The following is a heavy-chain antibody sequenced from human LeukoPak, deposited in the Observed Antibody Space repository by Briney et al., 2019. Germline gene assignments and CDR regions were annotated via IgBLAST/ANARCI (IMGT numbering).Heavy chain of an antibody. D-gene: IGHD3-10*01. Sequence: ASVKVSCKASGGTFSSYAISWVRQAPGQGLEWMGGIIPIFGTANYAQKFQGRVTITAGESTSTAYMELSSLRSEDTAMYYCARAYGSGSYYVAKYYYYGMDVWGKGTTVTVSS. V-gene: IGHV1-69*13. J-gene: IGHJ6*04. CDR1: GGTFSSYA. CDR3: ARAYGSGSYYVAKYYYYGMDV. CDR2: IIPIFGTA.